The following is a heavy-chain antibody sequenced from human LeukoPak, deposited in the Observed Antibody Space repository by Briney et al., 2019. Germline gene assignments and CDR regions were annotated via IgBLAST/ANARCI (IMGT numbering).Heavy chain of an antibody. CDR3: ASSGSYRFDY. D-gene: IGHD1-26*01. V-gene: IGHV3-7*01. Sequence: ETGGSLRLSCAASRFTFSSYWMSWVRQAPGKGLEWVANIKQDGSEKYYVDSVKGRFTISRDNAKNSLYLQMNSLRAEDTAVYYCASSGSYRFDYWGQGTLVTVSS. CDR1: RFTFSSYW. CDR2: IKQDGSEK. J-gene: IGHJ4*02.